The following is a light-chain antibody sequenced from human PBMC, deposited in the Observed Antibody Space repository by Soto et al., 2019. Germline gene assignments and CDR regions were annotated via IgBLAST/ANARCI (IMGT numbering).Light chain of an antibody. CDR3: QQYDNLPLT. V-gene: IGKV1-33*01. CDR1: QDSSNY. Sequence: DIQMTQSPSSLSASVGDRVTITCQASQDSSNYLNWYQQKPGKAPKLLIYDASNLETGVPSRSSGSGSGTDFTFTISSLQPEDIATYYCQQYDNLPLTFGPGTKVDIK. CDR2: DAS. J-gene: IGKJ3*01.